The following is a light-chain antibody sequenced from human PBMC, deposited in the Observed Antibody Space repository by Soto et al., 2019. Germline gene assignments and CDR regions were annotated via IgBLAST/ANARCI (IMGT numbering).Light chain of an antibody. J-gene: IGLJ1*01. CDR2: EVS. Sequence: QSALTQPASVSGSPGQSITISCTGTSSDVGDYDYVSWYQQHPGKAPKLMIYEVSNRPSGVSNRFSGSKSGNTASLTISGLQAEDEADYYCCSYADSMTYVFGNGTKLTVL. CDR1: SSDVGDYDY. V-gene: IGLV2-14*01. CDR3: CSYADSMTYV.